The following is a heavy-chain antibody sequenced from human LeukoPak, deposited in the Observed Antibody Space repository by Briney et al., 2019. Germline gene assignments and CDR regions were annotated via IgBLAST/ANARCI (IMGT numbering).Heavy chain of an antibody. D-gene: IGHD4-17*01. J-gene: IGHJ6*02. V-gene: IGHV3-23*01. CDR3: AKEAVTTYYYYYGMDV. CDR1: GFTFINYP. Sequence: GGSLRLSCAASGFTFINYPLHWVRQAPGKGLEWVSAISGSGGSTYYADSVKGRFTISRDNSKNTLYLQMNSLRAEDTAVYYCAKEAVTTYYYYYGMDVWGRGTTVTVSS. CDR2: ISGSGGST.